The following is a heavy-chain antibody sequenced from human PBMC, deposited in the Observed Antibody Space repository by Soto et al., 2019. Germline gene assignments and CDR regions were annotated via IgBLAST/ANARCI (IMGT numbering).Heavy chain of an antibody. Sequence: ASVKVSCKASGYTFTSYDINWVRQATGQGLEWMGWMNPNSGNTGYAQKFQGRVTMTRNTSISTAYMELSSLRSEDTAVYYCAISTVTTGRYYCYYMDVWGKGDTVTVSS. D-gene: IGHD4-4*01. CDR3: AISTVTTGRYYCYYMDV. CDR2: MNPNSGNT. J-gene: IGHJ6*03. V-gene: IGHV1-8*01. CDR1: GYTFTSYD.